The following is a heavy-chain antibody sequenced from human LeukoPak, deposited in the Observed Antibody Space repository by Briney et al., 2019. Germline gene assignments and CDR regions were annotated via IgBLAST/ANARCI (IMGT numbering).Heavy chain of an antibody. CDR2: IYSSGST. J-gene: IGHJ3*02. Sequence: SETLSLTCTVSGGSISSYYWSWIRQPAGKGLEWIGLIYSSGSTNYNPSLKSRVTMSVDTSENQFSLKLSSVTAADTAVYYCANALPRRPFDMWGQGTLVTVSS. CDR1: GGSISSYY. CDR3: ANALPRRPFDM. V-gene: IGHV4-4*07.